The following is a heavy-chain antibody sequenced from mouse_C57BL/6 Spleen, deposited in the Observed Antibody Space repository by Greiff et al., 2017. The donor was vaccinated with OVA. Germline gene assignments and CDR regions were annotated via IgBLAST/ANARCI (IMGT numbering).Heavy chain of an antibody. V-gene: IGHV1-82*01. CDR3: ARGDYGSSHYYAMDY. J-gene: IGHJ4*01. CDR1: GYAFSSSW. CDR2: IYPGDGDP. D-gene: IGHD1-1*01. Sequence: QVQLQQSGPELVKPGASVKISCKASGYAFSSSWMNWVKQRPGKGLEWIGRIYPGDGDPNYNGKFKGKATLTADKSSSTAYMQLSSLTSEDSAVYFCARGDYGSSHYYAMDYWGQGTSVTVSS.